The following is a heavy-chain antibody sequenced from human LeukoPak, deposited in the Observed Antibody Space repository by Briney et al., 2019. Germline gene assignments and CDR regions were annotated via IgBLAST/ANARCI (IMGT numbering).Heavy chain of an antibody. J-gene: IGHJ4*02. D-gene: IGHD4-11*01. CDR2: IYYSGST. CDR3: ASRYDYSNYIDY. CDR1: GGSISSSSYY. V-gene: IGHV4-39*01. Sequence: PSETLSLTCTVSGGSISSSSYYWGWIRQPPGKGLEWIGSIYYSGSTYYNPSLKSRVTISVDTSKNQFSLKLSSVTAADTAVYYCASRYDYSNYIDYWGQGTLVTVSS.